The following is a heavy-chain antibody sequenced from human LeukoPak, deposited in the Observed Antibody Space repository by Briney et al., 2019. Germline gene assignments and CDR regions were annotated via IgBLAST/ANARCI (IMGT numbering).Heavy chain of an antibody. CDR1: GFTSRNNLTNVR. V-gene: IGHV3-15*01. J-gene: IGHJ5*01. Sequence: GRSRRLSCAASGFTSRNNLTNVRMSWVRQAPGKGLEWGGRIKSKTDGGATGYAAPVRGRFTISRDDSKNTLYLRLNSLNTDDTAVYYCSPLVSGGQGTLVIVSS. CDR2: IKSKTDGGAT. CDR3: SPLVS.